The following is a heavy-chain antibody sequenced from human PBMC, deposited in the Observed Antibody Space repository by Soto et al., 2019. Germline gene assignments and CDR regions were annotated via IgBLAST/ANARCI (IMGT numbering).Heavy chain of an antibody. CDR1: GGSISSGGYY. CDR2: IYYSGST. CDR3: AREASPSWNYYYGMDV. D-gene: IGHD6-13*01. J-gene: IGHJ6*02. V-gene: IGHV4-31*03. Sequence: PSETLSLTCTGSGGSISSGGYYWSWIRQHPGKGLEWIGYIYYSGSTYYNPSLKSRVTISVDTSKNQFSLKLSSVTAADTAVYYCAREASPSWNYYYGMDVWGQGTTVTVSS.